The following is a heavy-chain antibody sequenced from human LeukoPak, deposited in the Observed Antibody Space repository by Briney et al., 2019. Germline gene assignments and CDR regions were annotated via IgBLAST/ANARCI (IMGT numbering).Heavy chain of an antibody. V-gene: IGHV3-7*05. D-gene: IGHD3-10*01. CDR1: EFIFSYYW. Sequence: GGSLRLSCAGSEFIFSYYWMSWVRQAPGKGLEWVANIKQDGSDKYYVDSVKGRFTISRDNAKNSLYLQMNSLRVEDTAVYYCASLHGYGSGRPWGQGTLVTVSS. J-gene: IGHJ5*02. CDR3: ASLHGYGSGRP. CDR2: IKQDGSDK.